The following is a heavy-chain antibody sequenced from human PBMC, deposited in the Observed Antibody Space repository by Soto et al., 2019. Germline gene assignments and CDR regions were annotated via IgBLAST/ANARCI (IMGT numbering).Heavy chain of an antibody. D-gene: IGHD5-18*01. CDR1: GFTFSSYG. CDR3: AKDVSAAYSYGYPFDY. V-gene: IGHV3-30*18. Sequence: GGSLRLSCAASGFTFSSYGMHWVRQAPGKGLEWVAVISYDGSNKYYAGSVKGRFTISRDNSKNTLYLQMNSLRAEDTAVYYCAKDVSAAYSYGYPFDYWGQGTLVTVSS. CDR2: ISYDGSNK. J-gene: IGHJ4*02.